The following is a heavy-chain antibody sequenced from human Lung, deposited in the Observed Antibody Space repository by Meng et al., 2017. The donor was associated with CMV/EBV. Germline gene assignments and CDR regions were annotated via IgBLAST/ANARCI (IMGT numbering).Heavy chain of an antibody. V-gene: IGHV3-30-3*01. CDR1: GFTFKNYA. D-gene: IGHD2-2*02. Sequence: SXKISXAASGFTFKNYAIHWLRQAPGKGLEWVAVISYDGYNKYYADSLKGRFTISRDNSKNTLYLQMNSLRAEDSAVYYCARGLKYPEDYYGVDVWGQGTTXTVS. CDR3: ARGLKYPEDYYGVDV. CDR2: ISYDGYNK. J-gene: IGHJ6*02.